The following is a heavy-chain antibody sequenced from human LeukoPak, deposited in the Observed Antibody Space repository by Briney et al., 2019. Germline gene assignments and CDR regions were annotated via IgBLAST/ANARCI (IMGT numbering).Heavy chain of an antibody. V-gene: IGHV4-34*01. CDR3: ARGYGSGSSYYYYGMDV. CDR2: INHSGST. Sequence: SETLSHTCAVYGGSFSGYYWSWIRQPPGKGLEWIGEINHSGSTNYNPSLKSRVTISVDTSKNQFSLKLSSVTAADTAVYYCARGYGSGSSYYYYGMDVWGQGTTVTVSS. CDR1: GGSFSGYY. J-gene: IGHJ6*02. D-gene: IGHD3-10*01.